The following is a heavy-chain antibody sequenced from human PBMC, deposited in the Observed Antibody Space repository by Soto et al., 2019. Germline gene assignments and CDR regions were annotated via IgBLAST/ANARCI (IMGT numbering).Heavy chain of an antibody. CDR3: ASSKYDVVAGSVWFDP. CDR2: IKSKTDGGTT. J-gene: IGHJ5*02. Sequence: GGSLRLSCAASGFTFSNAWMSWVRQAPGKGLEWVGRIKSKTDGGTTDYAAPVKGRFTISRDDSKNTLYLQMNSMKTEDTAVYFCASSKYDVVAGSVWFDPWGQGTLVTVSS. D-gene: IGHD2-21*01. CDR1: GFTFSNAW. V-gene: IGHV3-15*01.